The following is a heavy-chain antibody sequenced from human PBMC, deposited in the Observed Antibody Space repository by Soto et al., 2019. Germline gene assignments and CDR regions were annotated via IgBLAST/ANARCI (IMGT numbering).Heavy chain of an antibody. V-gene: IGHV1-2*04. D-gene: IGHD3-3*01. CDR2: INPNSGGT. CDR1: GYTFTGYY. CDR3: ARGLIGRSPYYDFWSGYYAGSYYFDY. Sequence: ASVKVSCTASGYTFTGYYMHWVRQAPGQGLEWMGWINPNSGGTNYAQKFQGWVTMTRDTSISTAYMELSRLRSDDTAVYYCARGLIGRSPYYDFWSGYYAGSYYFDYWGQGTLVTVSS. J-gene: IGHJ4*02.